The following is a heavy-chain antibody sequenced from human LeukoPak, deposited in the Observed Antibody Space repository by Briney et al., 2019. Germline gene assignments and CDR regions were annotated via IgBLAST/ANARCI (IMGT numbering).Heavy chain of an antibody. CDR2: INPNSGGS. V-gene: IGHV1-2*06. D-gene: IGHD7-27*01. CDR3: ARTGVYYYYGMDV. J-gene: IGHJ6*02. CDR1: GYTFTGYY. Sequence: ASVKVSCKASGYTFTGYYMHWVRQAPGQGLEWMGRINPNSGGSNYAQKFQGRVTMTRDTSISTAHMELSRLRSDDTAVYYCARTGVYYYYGMDVWGQGTTVTVSS.